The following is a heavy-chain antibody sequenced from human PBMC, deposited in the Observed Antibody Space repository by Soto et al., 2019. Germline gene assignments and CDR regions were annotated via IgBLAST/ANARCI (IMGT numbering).Heavy chain of an antibody. J-gene: IGHJ6*02. CDR3: TRLFPDDYGDGYFYHGMDV. CDR2: IRTRSLSYET. Sequence: EVQLVESGGGLVQPGGSLKLSCAGSGFTFSGSAIHWVRRICGKGLEWVGRIRTRSLSYETIHAASMKGRITISRDDSKNTAHLQMDSLKTEDTAVYYCTRLFPDDYGDGYFYHGMDVWGPGTAVTVSS. V-gene: IGHV3-73*02. CDR1: GFTFSGSA. D-gene: IGHD4-17*01.